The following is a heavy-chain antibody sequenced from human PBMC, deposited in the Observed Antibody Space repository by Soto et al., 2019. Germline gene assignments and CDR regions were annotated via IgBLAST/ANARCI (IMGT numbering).Heavy chain of an antibody. CDR2: IFSSGST. V-gene: IGHV4-4*07. CDR1: GGSITDYS. Sequence: SETLSLTCTVSGGSITDYSWVWIRQPAGRGLEWIGRIFSSGSTNYNPSLKGRITMSLDTSKNQFSLKLNSATATDTAVYFCARDQGVVVTADNWFDPWGQGILVTVYS. J-gene: IGHJ5*02. D-gene: IGHD2-21*02. CDR3: ARDQGVVVTADNWFDP.